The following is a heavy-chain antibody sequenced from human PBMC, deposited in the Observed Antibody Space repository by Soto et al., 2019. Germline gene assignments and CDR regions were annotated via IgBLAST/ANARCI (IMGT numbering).Heavy chain of an antibody. Sequence: SETLSLTCTVSGGSISSYSWSWIRQPPGKGLEWIGYVYYSGSTNYHPSLKSRVTISIDTSKNQFSLKLSSVTAADTAVYYCARDSSSWHDAFDIWGKGTMFTVSS. CDR3: ARDSSSWHDAFDI. D-gene: IGHD6-13*01. CDR2: VYYSGST. V-gene: IGHV4-59*01. CDR1: GGSISSYS. J-gene: IGHJ3*02.